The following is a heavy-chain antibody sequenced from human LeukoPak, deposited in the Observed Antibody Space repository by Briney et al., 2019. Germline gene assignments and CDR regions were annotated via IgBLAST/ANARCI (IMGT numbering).Heavy chain of an antibody. CDR1: GFTFSSYA. CDR2: ISSSGGTA. Sequence: GGSLRLSCAASGFTFSSYAMTWVRQAPGKGLEWVSAISSSGGTAYYADSVKGRFTISRDNSKSTLYLQMNTLRGEDTAVYFCAKGASSLGDYWGQGTLVTVSS. D-gene: IGHD2-2*01. J-gene: IGHJ4*02. V-gene: IGHV3-23*01. CDR3: AKGASSLGDY.